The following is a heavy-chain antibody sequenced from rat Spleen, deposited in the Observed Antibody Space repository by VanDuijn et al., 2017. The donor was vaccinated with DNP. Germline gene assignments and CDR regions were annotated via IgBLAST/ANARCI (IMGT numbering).Heavy chain of an antibody. CDR2: MRYEGDNT. D-gene: IGHD1-12*03. CDR1: GFTFSSSP. CDR3: TTDPLEYDGYHYYAMDA. Sequence: EVQLVESGGGLVQPGGSLGLSCAASGFTFSSSPMAWVRQAPSKGLEWVAYMRYEGDNTYHGDSVKGRFTISRDNAKNTQYLQMDSLRSEDTATYYCTTDPLEYDGYHYYAMDAWGQGTSVTVSS. J-gene: IGHJ4*01. V-gene: IGHV5-20*01.